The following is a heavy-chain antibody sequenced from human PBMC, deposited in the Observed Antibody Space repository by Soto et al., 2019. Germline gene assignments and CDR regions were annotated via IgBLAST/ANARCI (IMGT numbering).Heavy chain of an antibody. J-gene: IGHJ4*02. V-gene: IGHV1-46*01. CDR1: GYTFTSYY. CDR2: INPSGGST. Sequence: RASVKVSCKASGYTFTSYYMHWVRQAPGQGLEWMGIINPSGGSTSYAQKFQGRVTMTRDTSTSTVYMELSSLRSEDTAVYYCARATIFGVVPYYFDYWGQGTLVTVSS. D-gene: IGHD3-3*01. CDR3: ARATIFGVVPYYFDY.